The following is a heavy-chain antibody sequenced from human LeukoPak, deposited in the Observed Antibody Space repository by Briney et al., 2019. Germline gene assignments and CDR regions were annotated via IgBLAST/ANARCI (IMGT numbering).Heavy chain of an antibody. D-gene: IGHD3-3*01. J-gene: IGHJ4*02. CDR3: ARGSRSGYSFMSY. V-gene: IGHV3-66*02. CDR1: GFTVGSNY. CDR2: IYSGGRT. Sequence: GGSLRLSCAASGFTVGSNYMNWVRQAPGKGVEWGSSIYSGGRTDYADSVKGRFTISRDNSKNTLYLQMNSLRAEDTAVYYCARGSRSGYSFMSYWGQGTLVTVSS.